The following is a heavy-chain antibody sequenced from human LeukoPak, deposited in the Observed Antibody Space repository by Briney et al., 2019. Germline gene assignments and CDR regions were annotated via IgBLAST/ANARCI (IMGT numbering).Heavy chain of an antibody. CDR3: ASTTPRIEFGSSGYDYVNY. Sequence: ASVKVSCKASGYTFTGYYMHWVRQAPGQGLEWMGWINPNSGGTNYAQKFQGRVTMTRDTSISTAYMELSRLRSEDTAVYYCASTTPRIEFGSSGYDYVNYWGQGPLVTVSS. J-gene: IGHJ4*02. D-gene: IGHD5-12*01. CDR2: INPNSGGT. V-gene: IGHV1-2*02. CDR1: GYTFTGYY.